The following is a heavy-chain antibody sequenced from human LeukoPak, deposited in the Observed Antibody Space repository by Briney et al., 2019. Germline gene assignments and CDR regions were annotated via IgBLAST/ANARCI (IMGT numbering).Heavy chain of an antibody. V-gene: IGHV1-46*03. CDR2: INPTGGST. CDR1: GYTFTSYA. D-gene: IGHD1-26*01. J-gene: IGHJ4*02. CDR3: TRSAVVGAPGDFDY. Sequence: ASVKVSCTASGYTFTSYAIHWVRQAPGQGLEWMGIINPTGGSTSYAQKFQGRVTMTRDTSTSTVFMELSSLRSEDTALYYCTRSAVVGAPGDFDYWGQGTLVTVSS.